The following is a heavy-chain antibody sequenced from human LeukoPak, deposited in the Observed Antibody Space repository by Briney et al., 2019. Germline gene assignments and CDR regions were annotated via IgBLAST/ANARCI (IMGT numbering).Heavy chain of an antibody. V-gene: IGHV3-74*01. J-gene: IGHJ4*02. Sequence: GGSLRLSCAASGFTFSSHWMHWVRQAPGKGLVWVSRINSDGSSISYADSVKGRFTVSRDNSKNTLYLQMNSLRPEDTAVYYCAKDLGVGAYLLFDYITSGLDSWGQGTLVTVSS. CDR1: GFTFSSHW. D-gene: IGHD2/OR15-2a*01. CDR2: INSDGSSI. CDR3: AKDLGVGAYLLFDYITSGLDS.